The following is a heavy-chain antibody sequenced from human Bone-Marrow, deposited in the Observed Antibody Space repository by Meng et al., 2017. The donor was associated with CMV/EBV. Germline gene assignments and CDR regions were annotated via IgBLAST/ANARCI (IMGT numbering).Heavy chain of an antibody. CDR1: GGPVSSGSYY. CDR3: ARAAPWEYYHGMDV. V-gene: IGHV4-61*01. D-gene: IGHD1-26*01. Sequence: GSLRLSCTVSGGPVSSGSYYWSWIRQPPGKGLEWIGYIYYSGSTNYNPSLKSRVSISLDTSKKQFSLKLRSPTASDTAVYYCARAAPWEYYHGMDVWGQGTTATVSS. J-gene: IGHJ6*02. CDR2: IYYSGST.